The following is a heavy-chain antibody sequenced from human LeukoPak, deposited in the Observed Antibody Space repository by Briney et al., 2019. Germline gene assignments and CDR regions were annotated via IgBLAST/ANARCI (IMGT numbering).Heavy chain of an antibody. CDR1: GDSISDSKYF. CDR2: FYSGGST. J-gene: IGHJ4*02. CDR3: ARVGSGLNLYYFDY. Sequence: AETLSLTCTVFGDSISDSKYFWGWIRQPPGKGLEWIGNFYSGGSTYYNPSLKRRVAISEDTSGKQFSLRLGSVTAADTAVYFCARVGSGLNLYYFDYWGQGILVTVSS. D-gene: IGHD3-3*01. V-gene: IGHV4-39*07.